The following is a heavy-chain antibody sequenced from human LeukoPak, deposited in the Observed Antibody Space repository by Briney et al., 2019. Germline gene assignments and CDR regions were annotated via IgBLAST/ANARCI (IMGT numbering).Heavy chain of an antibody. CDR2: INPSGGST. D-gene: IGHD2-2*01. CDR1: GYTFTSYY. J-gene: IGHJ4*02. V-gene: IGHV1-46*01. CDR3: ARDSRCCSSTSCYGFCGAYYFDY. Sequence: ASVKVSCKASGYTFTSYYMHWVRQAPGQGLEWMGIINPSGGSTSYAQKFQGRVTMTRDTSTSTVYMELSSLRSEDMAVYYCARDSRCCSSTSCYGFCGAYYFDYWGQGTLVTVSS.